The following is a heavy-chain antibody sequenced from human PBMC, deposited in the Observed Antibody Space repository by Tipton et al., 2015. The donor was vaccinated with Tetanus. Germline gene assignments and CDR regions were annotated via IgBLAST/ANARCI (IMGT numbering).Heavy chain of an antibody. V-gene: IGHV3-53*01. CDR3: ASSTVTR. CDR1: GFTVSSNY. CDR2: IYSGGNT. Sequence: VQLVQSGGGLIQPGESLRLSCAASGFTVSSNYMTWVRQAPGKGLEWVSLIYSGGNTYYADSVRGRFTISRDNANNLLYLQMSSLRREDTAIYYCASSTVTRWGPGTLVTVSS. J-gene: IGHJ4*02. D-gene: IGHD4-17*01.